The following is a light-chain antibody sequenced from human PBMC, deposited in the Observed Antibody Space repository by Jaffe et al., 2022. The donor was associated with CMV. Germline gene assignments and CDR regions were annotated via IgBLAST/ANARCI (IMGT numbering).Light chain of an antibody. Sequence: QSALTQPPSASGSPGQSVTISCTGTSSDVGGYNYVSWYQQHPGKAPTLIISEVDKRPSGVPDRFSGSKSGNTASLTVSGLRAEDEAYYYCTSYSRGTNYLNYVLFGGGTKLTVL. CDR3: TSYSRGTNYLNYVL. J-gene: IGLJ2*01. CDR1: SSDVGGYNY. CDR2: EVD. V-gene: IGLV2-8*01.